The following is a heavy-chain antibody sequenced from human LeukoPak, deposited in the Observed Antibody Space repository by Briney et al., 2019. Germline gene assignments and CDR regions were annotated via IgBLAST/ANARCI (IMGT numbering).Heavy chain of an antibody. CDR1: GFTFSSYS. D-gene: IGHD3-22*01. CDR2: ISSSSSYI. Sequence: GGSLRLSCAASGFTFSSYSMNWVRQAPGKGLEWVSSISSSSSYIYYADSVKGRFTISRDNAKNSLYLQMNSLRAEDTAVYYCASAGMNYYDSSVYWGQGTLVTVSS. J-gene: IGHJ4*02. CDR3: ASAGMNYYDSSVY. V-gene: IGHV3-21*01.